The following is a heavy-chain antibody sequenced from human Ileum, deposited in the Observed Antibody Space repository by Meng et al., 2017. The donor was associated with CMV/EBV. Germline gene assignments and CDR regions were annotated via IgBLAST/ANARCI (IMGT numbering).Heavy chain of an antibody. CDR1: GFAFNNYA. J-gene: IGHJ4*02. D-gene: IGHD1-26*01. Sequence: GESLKISCAASGFAFNNYAMTWVRQAPGKGLEWVSTVIGSGTTTYYADSVMGRFTISRDNSRNTLYLEMSSLRAEDTAIYYCATGNNAGQWVVFDYWGRGILVTVSS. V-gene: IGHV3-23*01. CDR3: ATGNNAGQWVVFDY. CDR2: VIGSGTTT.